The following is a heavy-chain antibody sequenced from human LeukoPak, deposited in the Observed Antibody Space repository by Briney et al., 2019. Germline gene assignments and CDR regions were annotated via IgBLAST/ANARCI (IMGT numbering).Heavy chain of an antibody. CDR3: AQRQGPMSGTYDYFDP. CDR2: IHSNGYT. V-gene: IGHV4-4*09. CDR1: GGSISGYY. J-gene: IGHJ5*02. Sequence: SETLYLTCTVSGGSISGYYWTWIRQPPGQGLEWIAYIHSNGYTNYNPSLRSRVTISVDPSKNQFSLTVTPVTAADTAIYYCAQRQGPMSGTYDYFDPWGQGALVTVSS. D-gene: IGHD1-26*01.